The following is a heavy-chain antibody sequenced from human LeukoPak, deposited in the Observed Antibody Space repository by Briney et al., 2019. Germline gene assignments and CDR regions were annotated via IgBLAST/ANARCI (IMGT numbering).Heavy chain of an antibody. D-gene: IGHD3-22*01. CDR2: INPNSGGT. CDR1: GYTFTGYY. V-gene: IGHV1-2*02. Sequence: ASVKVSCKASGYTFTGYYMHWVRQAPGQGLEWMGWINPNSGGTNYAQKFQGRVTMTRDTSISTAYMELSRLRSDDTAVYYCARRGYYDSSGYYRGFDPWGQGTLVTVSS. CDR3: ARRGYYDSSGYYRGFDP. J-gene: IGHJ5*02.